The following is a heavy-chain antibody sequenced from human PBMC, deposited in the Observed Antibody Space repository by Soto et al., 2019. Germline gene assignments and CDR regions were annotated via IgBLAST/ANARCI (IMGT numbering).Heavy chain of an antibody. J-gene: IGHJ5*02. D-gene: IGHD6-13*01. Sequence: EVQLVESGGGLVQPGGSLRLSCAASGFTFSSYSMIWVRQAPGKGLEWVSYISSSSSTIYYADSVKGRFTISRDNAKNSLYLQMNSLRDEDTAVYYCARALARQQLPDNWFDPWGQGTLVTVSS. V-gene: IGHV3-48*02. CDR2: ISSSSSTI. CDR3: ARALARQQLPDNWFDP. CDR1: GFTFSSYS.